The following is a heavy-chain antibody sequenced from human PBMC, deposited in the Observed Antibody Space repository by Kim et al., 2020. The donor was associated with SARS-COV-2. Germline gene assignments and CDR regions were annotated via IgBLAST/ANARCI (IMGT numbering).Heavy chain of an antibody. CDR3: ARQGVGLYYYGVDV. D-gene: IGHD2-15*01. Sequence: YSPSFQGQVTISADKSISTAYLQWSSLKASDTAMYYCARQGVGLYYYGVDVWGQGTTVTVS. V-gene: IGHV5-51*01. J-gene: IGHJ6*02.